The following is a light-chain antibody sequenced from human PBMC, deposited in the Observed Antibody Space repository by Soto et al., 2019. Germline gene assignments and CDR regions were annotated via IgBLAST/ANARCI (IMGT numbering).Light chain of an antibody. CDR3: SSYTSSSPRV. V-gene: IGLV2-14*01. Sequence: QSVLTQPASVSGSPGQSITISCTGTSSDVGGYNYVSWYQQHPGKAPKLMIYDVSNRPSGVSNRFSGAKSGNTASLTISGLQGEDEADYYCSSYTSSSPRVFGGGTKLTVL. CDR1: SSDVGGYNY. CDR2: DVS. J-gene: IGLJ2*01.